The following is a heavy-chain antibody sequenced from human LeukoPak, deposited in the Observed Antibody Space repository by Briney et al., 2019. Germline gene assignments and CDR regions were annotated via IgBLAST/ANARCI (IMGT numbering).Heavy chain of an antibody. D-gene: IGHD3-3*01. CDR2: ISSDGSNK. J-gene: IGHJ6*02. Sequence: PGGSLRLSCAASGFTFSRYALHWVRQAPGKGLEWVAVISSDGSNKYYAGSVEGRFTISRDNYNNTLLLQMNSLRAEDTAVYYCARAAGQYYDFWSGYYNYYGMDVWGQGTTVTVSS. CDR3: ARAAGQYYDFWSGYYNYYGMDV. CDR1: GFTFSRYA. V-gene: IGHV3-30-3*01.